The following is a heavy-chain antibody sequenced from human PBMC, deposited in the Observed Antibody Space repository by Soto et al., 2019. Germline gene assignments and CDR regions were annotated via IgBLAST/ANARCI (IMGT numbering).Heavy chain of an antibody. CDR3: ARRHYEGQGFDY. Sequence: PGESLKISWMGSGYSFTDFWIGWVRQMPGKGLEWMGIIDPGGFTIKYSPSFEGEVTISADRSSNTAHLQWSSLKPSDTAIYYCARRHYEGQGFDYWGQGTVVTVSS. CDR2: IDPGGFTI. CDR1: GYSFTDFW. J-gene: IGHJ4*02. D-gene: IGHD4-17*01. V-gene: IGHV5-51*01.